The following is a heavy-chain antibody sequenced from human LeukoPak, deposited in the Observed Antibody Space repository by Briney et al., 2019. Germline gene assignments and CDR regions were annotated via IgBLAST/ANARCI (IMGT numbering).Heavy chain of an antibody. CDR2: IIPIFGTA. V-gene: IGHV1-69*01. Sequence: VASVKVSCKASGGTFSSYAISWVRQAPGQGLEWMGGIIPIFGTANYAQKFQGRVTITADESTSTAYMELSSLGSADTAVYYWATPRAAASYNYYRYYTDGSGKGSTVTVSS. D-gene: IGHD6-13*01. J-gene: IGHJ6*03. CDR3: ATPRAAASYNYYRYYTDG. CDR1: GGTFSSYA.